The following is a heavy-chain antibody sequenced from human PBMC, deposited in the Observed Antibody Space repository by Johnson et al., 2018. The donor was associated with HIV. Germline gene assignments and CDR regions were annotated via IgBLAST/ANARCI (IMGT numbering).Heavy chain of an antibody. D-gene: IGHD4-17*01. J-gene: IGHJ3*02. Sequence: QVQLVESGGGVVQPGRSLRLSCAASGFTFSSYAMHWVRQAPGKGLEWVSVINSGGSTYYADSVKGRFTISRDNSKNTRFRQMNSLRAEDTALYYCARDGTTGPSGVVFDIWGQGTMVTVSS. V-gene: IGHV3-NL1*01. CDR3: ARDGTTGPSGVVFDI. CDR2: INSGGST. CDR1: GFTFSSYA.